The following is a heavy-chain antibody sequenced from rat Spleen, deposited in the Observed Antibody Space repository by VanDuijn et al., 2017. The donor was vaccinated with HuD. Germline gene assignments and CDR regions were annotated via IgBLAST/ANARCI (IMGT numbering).Heavy chain of an antibody. CDR2: INYDGSNT. V-gene: IGHV5-29*01. CDR1: GFTFSDYY. J-gene: IGHJ3*01. CDR3: ARPSYGYPFAY. D-gene: IGHD1-7*01. Sequence: EVQLVESDGGLVQPGRSLKLSCAASGFTFSDYYMAWVRQAPTKGLEWVATINYDGSNTYYRDSVKGRFTISRDNAKSTLYLQMDSLRSEDTATYYCARPSYGYPFAYWGQGTLVAVSS.